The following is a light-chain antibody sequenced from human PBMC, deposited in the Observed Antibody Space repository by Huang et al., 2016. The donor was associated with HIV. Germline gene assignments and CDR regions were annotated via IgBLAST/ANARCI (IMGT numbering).Light chain of an antibody. CDR2: GAS. V-gene: IGKV1-39*01. CDR3: QQSYSAPPWT. J-gene: IGKJ1*01. CDR1: QNISKY. Sequence: DIQMTQSPSSLSASVGDRVTVTCRASQNISKYLNWYQQKSGKAPRLLIYGASSLPSWVPSRFSGSGSGTDFTLTISSLQPEDFATYYCQQSYSAPPWTCGQGTKVEIK.